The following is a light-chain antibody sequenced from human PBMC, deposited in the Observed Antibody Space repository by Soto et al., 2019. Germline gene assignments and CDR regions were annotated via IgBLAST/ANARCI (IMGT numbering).Light chain of an antibody. CDR1: SSNIEGNT. J-gene: IGLJ7*01. CDR3: ATWDDDLSAAV. V-gene: IGLV1-44*01. Sequence: QSVLTQPPSLSGTPGQSVTISCSGSSSNIEGNTVHWYQHLPGTAPKLLIYIDHNRPSGIPDRFSGSKSGTSASLAISGLQSEDEADYYCATWDDDLSAAVFGGGTKVTVL. CDR2: IDH.